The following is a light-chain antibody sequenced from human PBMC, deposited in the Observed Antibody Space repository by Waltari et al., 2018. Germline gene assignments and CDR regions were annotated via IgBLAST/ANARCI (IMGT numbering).Light chain of an antibody. CDR1: KLGDKY. CDR3: QAWDSSFLV. V-gene: IGLV3-1*01. CDR2: QDS. Sequence: SYELTQPPSVSVSPGQTASITCSGDKLGDKYACWYQQKPGQSPVLVIYQDSKRPSGIPELFSGSNSGNTATLTISGTQAMDEADYYCQAWDSSFLVFGGGTKLTVL. J-gene: IGLJ2*01.